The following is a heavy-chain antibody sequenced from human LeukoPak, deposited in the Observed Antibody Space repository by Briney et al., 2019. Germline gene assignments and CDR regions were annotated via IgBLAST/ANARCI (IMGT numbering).Heavy chain of an antibody. D-gene: IGHD3-16*02. J-gene: IGHJ4*02. V-gene: IGHV3-21*01. CDR3: ARVSRMITFGGVIVLLDY. CDR2: ISSSSSYI. CDR1: AFTFSSYS. Sequence: GGSLRLSCAASAFTFSSYSMNWVRQAPGKGLEWVSSISSSSSYIYYADSVKGRFTISRDNAKNSLYLQMNSLRAEDTAVYYCARVSRMITFGGVIVLLDYWGQGTLVTVSS.